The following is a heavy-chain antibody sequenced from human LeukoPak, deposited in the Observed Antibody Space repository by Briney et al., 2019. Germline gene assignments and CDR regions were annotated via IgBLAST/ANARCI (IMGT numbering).Heavy chain of an antibody. Sequence: GASVRLSCKASGGTFSSYAISWVRQAPGQGLEWMGGIIPIFGTANYAQTFQGRVTITTDESTSTAYMELSSLRSEDTAVYYCASLPTDYYGSGSYYNGGYWGQGTLVTVSS. V-gene: IGHV1-69*05. J-gene: IGHJ4*02. CDR2: IIPIFGTA. CDR3: ASLPTDYYGSGSYYNGGY. CDR1: GGTFSSYA. D-gene: IGHD3-10*01.